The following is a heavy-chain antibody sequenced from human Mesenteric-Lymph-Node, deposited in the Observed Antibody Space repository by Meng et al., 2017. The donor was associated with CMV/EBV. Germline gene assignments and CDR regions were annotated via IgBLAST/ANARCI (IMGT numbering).Heavy chain of an antibody. Sequence: GGSLRLSCAVSGFTFSDYWMHWVRQVPGKGLVWVSRIHSGGTSTDSADSVKGRFTISRDNAKNTLYLQMNSLRAEDTAIYYCVRGNNYFDPWGQGTLVTVSS. CDR1: GFTFSDYW. V-gene: IGHV3-74*01. CDR2: IHSGGTST. J-gene: IGHJ4*02. CDR3: VRGNNYFDP.